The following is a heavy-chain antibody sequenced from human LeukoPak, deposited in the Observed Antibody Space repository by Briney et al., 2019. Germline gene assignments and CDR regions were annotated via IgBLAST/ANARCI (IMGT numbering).Heavy chain of an antibody. CDR3: ARFKNYGD. D-gene: IGHD3-10*01. CDR2: ASGSGGST. J-gene: IGHJ4*02. Sequence: GGSLRLSCAASGFTFTSYAMSWVRQAPGKGLEWVSAASGSGGSTFYADSVKGRFTISRDNSKNTLYLQMNSLRAEDTAVYYCARFKNYGDWGQGTLVTVSS. V-gene: IGHV3-23*01. CDR1: GFTFTSYA.